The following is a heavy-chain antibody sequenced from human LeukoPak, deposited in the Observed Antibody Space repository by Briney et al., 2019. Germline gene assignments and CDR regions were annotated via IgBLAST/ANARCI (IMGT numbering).Heavy chain of an antibody. D-gene: IGHD3-22*01. J-gene: IGHJ4*02. CDR3: ATDLSSGYSRAYYFDY. CDR1: GGTFSSYA. V-gene: IGHV1-69*06. CDR2: IIPIFGTA. Sequence: GASVKVSCKASGGTFSSYAISWVRQAPGQGLEWMGGIIPIFGTANYAQKFQGRVTITADKSTSTAYMELSSLRSEDTAVYYCATDLSSGYSRAYYFDYWGQGTLVTVSS.